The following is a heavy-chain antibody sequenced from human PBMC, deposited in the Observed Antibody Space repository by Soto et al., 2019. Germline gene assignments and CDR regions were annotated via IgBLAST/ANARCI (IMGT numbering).Heavy chain of an antibody. Sequence: SETLSLTCTVSGGSINSYYWSWVRQPPGKGLEWIGNIHYNGNTKYNPSLKSRVTMSVDTSKNQFSLKLISVTAADTAKYFCAREGNLGRWLQPLDFWGQRTLVTVSS. J-gene: IGHJ4*02. CDR3: AREGNLGRWLQPLDF. CDR2: IHYNGNT. D-gene: IGHD5-12*01. CDR1: GGSINSYY. V-gene: IGHV4-59*01.